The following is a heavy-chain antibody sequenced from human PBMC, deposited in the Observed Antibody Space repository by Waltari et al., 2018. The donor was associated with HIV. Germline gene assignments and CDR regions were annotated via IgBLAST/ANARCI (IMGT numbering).Heavy chain of an antibody. CDR2: INTKTGNP. V-gene: IGHV7-4-1*02. Sequence: QVQLVPSGSELKKPGASVKVSCKASGYTFPTYAINWVRQAPGHGLEWMGWINTKTGNPTYAQGFTGRFVFSLDTSVSTAYLQISSLKAEDTAVYYCARGWSTSSFGRWGQGTLVTVSS. J-gene: IGHJ4*02. CDR1: GYTFPTYA. D-gene: IGHD3-10*01. CDR3: ARGWSTSSFGR.